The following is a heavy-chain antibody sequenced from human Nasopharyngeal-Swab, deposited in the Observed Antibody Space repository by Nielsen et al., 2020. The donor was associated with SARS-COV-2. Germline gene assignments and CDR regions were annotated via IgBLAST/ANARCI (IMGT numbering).Heavy chain of an antibody. J-gene: IGHJ5*02. V-gene: IGHV3-53*01. D-gene: IGHD5-12*01. CDR2: IYSGGST. CDR3: ARAPSVRLNWFDP. Sequence: WIRQPPGKGLEWVSVIYSGGSTYYADSVKGRFTISRDNSKNTLYLQMNSLRAEDTAVYYCARAPSVRLNWFDPWGQGTLVTVSS.